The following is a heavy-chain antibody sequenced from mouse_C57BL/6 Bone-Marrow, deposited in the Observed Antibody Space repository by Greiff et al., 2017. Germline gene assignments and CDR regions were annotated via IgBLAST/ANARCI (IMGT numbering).Heavy chain of an antibody. CDR3: ARSGDSSGLLFDY. V-gene: IGHV1-81*01. Sequence: QVQLQQSGAELARPGASVKLSCKASGYTFTSYGISWVKQRTGQGLEWIGEIYPRSGNTYYNEKFKGKATLTADKSSSTAYMELRSRTSEDSAVYFCARSGDSSGLLFDYWGQGTTLTVSS. J-gene: IGHJ2*01. D-gene: IGHD3-2*02. CDR1: GYTFTSYG. CDR2: IYPRSGNT.